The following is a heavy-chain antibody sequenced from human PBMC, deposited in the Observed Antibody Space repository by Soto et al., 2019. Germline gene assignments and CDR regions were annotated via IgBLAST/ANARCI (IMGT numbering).Heavy chain of an antibody. Sequence: SETLSLTCTVSGGSISSDYWSWIRQPPGKGLEWIGYIYYSGSTNYNPSLKSRVTISVDTSKNQFSLKLSSVTAADTAVYYCARGRFLEWLSSGWFDPWGQGTLVTVSS. J-gene: IGHJ5*02. V-gene: IGHV4-59*08. CDR2: IYYSGST. CDR1: GGSISSDY. CDR3: ARGRFLEWLSSGWFDP. D-gene: IGHD3-3*01.